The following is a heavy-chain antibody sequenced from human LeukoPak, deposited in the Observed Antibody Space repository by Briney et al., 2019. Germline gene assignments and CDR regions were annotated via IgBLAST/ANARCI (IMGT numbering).Heavy chain of an antibody. CDR1: GGSMSRYY. D-gene: IGHD5-18*01. CDR2: VYDNGIT. V-gene: IGHV4-59*08. J-gene: IGHJ4*02. Sequence: PSETLSLTCTVSGGSMSRYYWSWIRQPPGKGLEWIGYVYDNGITSYNPSLKSRVTISADTSKNQFSLNLISVTAADTAVYFCARHPGIQLRIDNWGQGNLVTVSS. CDR3: ARHPGIQLRIDN.